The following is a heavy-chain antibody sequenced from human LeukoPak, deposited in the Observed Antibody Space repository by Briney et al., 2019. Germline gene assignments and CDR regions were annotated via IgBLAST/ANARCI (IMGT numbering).Heavy chain of an antibody. J-gene: IGHJ4*02. V-gene: IGHV4-34*01. CDR3: ARAFPYWYCSGGSCYSGY. D-gene: IGHD2-15*01. CDR1: GGSFSGYY. Sequence: SETLSLTCAVPGGSFSGYYWSWIRQPPGKGLEWSGEINHSGSTNYNPSLKSRVTISVDTSKNQFSLKLSSVTAADTAVYYCARAFPYWYCSGGSCYSGYWGQGTLVTVSS. CDR2: INHSGST.